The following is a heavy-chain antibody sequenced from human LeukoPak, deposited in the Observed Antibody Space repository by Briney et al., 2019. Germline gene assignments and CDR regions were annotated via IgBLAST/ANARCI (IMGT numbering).Heavy chain of an antibody. CDR1: GYTFTGYY. D-gene: IGHD1-26*01. J-gene: IGHJ6*02. Sequence: ASVKVSCKASGYTFTGYYMHWVRQAPGQGLEWMGWIGAYNGNTNYAQKLQGRVTMTTDTSTSTAYMELRSLRSDDTAVYYCARDIVGFLDFSYYYYYGMDVWGQGTTVTVSS. CDR3: ARDIVGFLDFSYYYYYGMDV. CDR2: IGAYNGNT. V-gene: IGHV1-18*04.